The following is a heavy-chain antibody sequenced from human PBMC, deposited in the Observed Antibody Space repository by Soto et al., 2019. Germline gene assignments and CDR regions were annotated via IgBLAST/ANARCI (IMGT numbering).Heavy chain of an antibody. Sequence: QVTVKESGPVLVKPTETLTLTCTVSGFSLSNAGLGVSWIRQPPGKALEWLAHIFSKDEKSYSTSLKSRLTISKETSKSQVVLTLTNLDTVDTAKYYCASTYSTSWYWFDPWGQGTLVTVSS. CDR2: IFSKDEK. CDR3: ASTYSTSWYWFDP. V-gene: IGHV2-26*04. J-gene: IGHJ5*02. CDR1: GFSLSNAGLG. D-gene: IGHD6-13*01.